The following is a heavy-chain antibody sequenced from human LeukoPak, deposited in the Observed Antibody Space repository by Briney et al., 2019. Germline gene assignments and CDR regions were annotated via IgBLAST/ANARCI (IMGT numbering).Heavy chain of an antibody. CDR2: IRSKANSYAT. V-gene: IGHV3-73*01. CDR1: GFTFSGSA. D-gene: IGHD5-18*01. Sequence: GGSLRLSCAASGFTFSGSAMHWVRQVSGKGLEWVGRIRSKANSYATAYAASVKGRFTISRDDSKNTAYLQMNSLKTEDTAVYYCTRHEQDTAMVTNDYWGQGTLVTVSS. J-gene: IGHJ4*02. CDR3: TRHEQDTAMVTNDY.